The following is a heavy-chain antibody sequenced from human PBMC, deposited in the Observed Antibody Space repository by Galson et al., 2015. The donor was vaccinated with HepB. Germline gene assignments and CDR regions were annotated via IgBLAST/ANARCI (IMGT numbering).Heavy chain of an antibody. J-gene: IGHJ4*02. Sequence: SLRLSCAVSGFTFSSYWMSWVRQAPGKGLEWVASIKEDGSEKYYVDSVKGRFTISRDNAKNSLYLQMNSLRVEDTAVYYCARGQVAYSSSWCDYWGQGTLVTVSS. CDR2: IKEDGSEK. CDR1: GFTFSSYW. D-gene: IGHD6-13*01. V-gene: IGHV3-7*03. CDR3: ARGQVAYSSSWCDY.